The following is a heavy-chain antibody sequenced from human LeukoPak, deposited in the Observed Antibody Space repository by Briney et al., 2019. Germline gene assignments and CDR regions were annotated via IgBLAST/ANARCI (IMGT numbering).Heavy chain of an antibody. CDR2: MNPNSGNT. CDR3: ARGLYSSSGGYFDY. V-gene: IGHV1-8*03. CDR1: GYTFTNYD. Sequence: ASVKVSCKAAGYTFTNYDINWVRQATGQGLEWMGWMNPNSGNTGYAQKFQGRVTITRNTSISTAYMELSRLRSDDTAVYYCARGLYSSSGGYFDYWGQGTLVTVSS. J-gene: IGHJ4*02. D-gene: IGHD6-13*01.